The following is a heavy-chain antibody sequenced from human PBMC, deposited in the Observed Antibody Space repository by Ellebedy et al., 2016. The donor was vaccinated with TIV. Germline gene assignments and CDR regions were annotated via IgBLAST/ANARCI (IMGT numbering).Heavy chain of an antibody. CDR3: AKDLGATYDGPDY. D-gene: IGHD3-16*01. J-gene: IGHJ4*02. V-gene: IGHV3-23*01. CDR1: GFTFSSYA. Sequence: GGSLRLSXAASGFTFSSYAMSWVRQAPGKGLEWVSAISGSGGSTYYADSVKGRFTISRDNSKNTLYLQMNSLRAEDTAVYYCAKDLGATYDGPDYWGQGTLVTVSS. CDR2: ISGSGGST.